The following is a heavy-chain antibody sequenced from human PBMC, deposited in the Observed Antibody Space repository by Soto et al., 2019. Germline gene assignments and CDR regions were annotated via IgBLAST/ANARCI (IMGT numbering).Heavy chain of an antibody. V-gene: IGHV4-30-4*01. CDR1: GGSISSGDYY. CDR2: IYYSGST. Sequence: QVQLQESGPGLVKPSQTLSLTCTVSGGSISSGDYYWSWIRQPPGKGLEWIGYIYYSGSTYYNPSLKSRVTISVDTSKNQFSLKLSSVTAADTAVYYCARVWVRLGELSLYYFDYWGQGTLVTVSS. CDR3: ARVWVRLGELSLYYFDY. J-gene: IGHJ4*02. D-gene: IGHD3-16*02.